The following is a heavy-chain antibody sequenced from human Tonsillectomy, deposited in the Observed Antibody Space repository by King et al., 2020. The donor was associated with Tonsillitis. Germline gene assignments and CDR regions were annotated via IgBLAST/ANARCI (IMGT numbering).Heavy chain of an antibody. CDR3: AKSTLRTRYSDWLLDPFDN. V-gene: IGHV3-21*01. CDR2: ITFTSSYI. D-gene: IGHD3-9*01. Sequence: VQLVESGGGLVKPGGSLRLSCAASGFTFSDYCMNWVRQAPGKGLEWVSSITFTSSYIFYADSVKGRFTVSRDNAKKTLYLQMDSLRADDTAVYYCAKSTLRTRYSDWLLDPFDNWGQGTLVTVSS. J-gene: IGHJ4*02. CDR1: GFTFSDYC.